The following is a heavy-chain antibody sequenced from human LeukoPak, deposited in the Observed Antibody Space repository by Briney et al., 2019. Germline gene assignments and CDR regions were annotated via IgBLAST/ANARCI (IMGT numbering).Heavy chain of an antibody. CDR1: GFTFSSYG. J-gene: IGHJ6*03. CDR3: ARLNGGYYYMDV. CDR2: ISGSGGNT. D-gene: IGHD7-27*01. V-gene: IGHV3-23*01. Sequence: GGSLRLSCAASGFTFSSYGMSWVRQAPGKGLEWVSAISGSGGNTYYADSVKGRFTISRDNAKNSLYLQMNSLRAEDTALYYCARLNGGYYYMDVWGKGTTVTVSS.